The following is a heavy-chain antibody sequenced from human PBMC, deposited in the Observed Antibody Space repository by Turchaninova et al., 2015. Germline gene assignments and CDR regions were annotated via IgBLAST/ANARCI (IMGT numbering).Heavy chain of an antibody. CDR2: INYSGST. V-gene: IGHV4-34*01. D-gene: IGHD3-10*01. J-gene: IGHJ4*02. CDR3: ARRLLGVVSIDS. Sequence: QVQLKQWGAGLLKPSGTLSPPCAVCGGSFGDYSWTWIRRSPLKGLEWLGEINYSGSTNHNPSLKRRVSMSVDTSKNQFSLRLSSVTAADTAVYFCARRLLGVVSIDSWGQGTPVTVSS. CDR1: GGSFGDYS.